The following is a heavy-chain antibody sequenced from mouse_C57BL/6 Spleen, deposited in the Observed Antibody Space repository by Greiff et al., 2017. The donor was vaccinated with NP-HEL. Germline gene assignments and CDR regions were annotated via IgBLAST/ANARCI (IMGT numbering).Heavy chain of an antibody. J-gene: IGHJ3*01. D-gene: IGHD2-5*01. CDR3: ARSRSNFAWFAY. Sequence: EVQLVESGPELVKPGASVKIPCKASGYTFTDYNMDWVKQSHGKSLEWIGDINPNNGGTIYNQKFKGKATLTVNKSSSTAYMELRSLTSEDTAVYYCARSRSNFAWFAYWGQGTLVTVSA. CDR2: INPNNGGT. V-gene: IGHV1-18*01. CDR1: GYTFTDYN.